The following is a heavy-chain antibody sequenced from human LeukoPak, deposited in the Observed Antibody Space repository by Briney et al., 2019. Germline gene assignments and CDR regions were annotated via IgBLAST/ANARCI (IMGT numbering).Heavy chain of an antibody. Sequence: GGSLRLSCAASGFTFSSYAMSWVRQAPGKGLEWVSAISGSGGSTYYADSVKGRFTISRDNSKNTLYLQMNSLRAEDTAVYYCAIDFAYFSSGPLDYWGQGILVTVSS. CDR3: AIDFAYFSSGPLDY. V-gene: IGHV3-23*01. J-gene: IGHJ4*02. CDR2: ISGSGGST. D-gene: IGHD2/OR15-2a*01. CDR1: GFTFSSYA.